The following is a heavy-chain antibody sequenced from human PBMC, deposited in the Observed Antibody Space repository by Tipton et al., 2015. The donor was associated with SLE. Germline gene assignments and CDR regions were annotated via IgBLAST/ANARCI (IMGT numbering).Heavy chain of an antibody. CDR3: ARGGGGSTSRYFDL. J-gene: IGHJ2*01. CDR1: GGSISSYY. V-gene: IGHV4-34*01. CDR2: INHSGST. Sequence: TLSLTCTVSGGSISSYYWSWIRQPPGKGLEWIGEINHSGSTNYNPSLKSRVTISVDTSKNQFSLKLSSVTAADTAVYYCARGGGGSTSRYFDLWGRGTLVTVSS. D-gene: IGHD2-2*01.